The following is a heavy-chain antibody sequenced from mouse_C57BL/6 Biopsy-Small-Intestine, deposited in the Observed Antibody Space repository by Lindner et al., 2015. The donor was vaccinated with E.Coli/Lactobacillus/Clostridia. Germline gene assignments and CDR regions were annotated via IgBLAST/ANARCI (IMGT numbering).Heavy chain of an antibody. D-gene: IGHD2-5*01. Sequence: VQLQESGPELVKPGASVKMSCKASGYSFTGYNMHWVKQSHGKSLEWIGYIDLYNGASSYNQKFKGKATLIVDKSSSTAYMQLNSLTSEDSAVYYCATYSNYWFAYWGRGTLVTVSA. CDR3: ATYSNYWFAY. CDR2: IDLYNGAS. V-gene: IGHV1S135*01. J-gene: IGHJ3*01. CDR1: GYSFTGYN.